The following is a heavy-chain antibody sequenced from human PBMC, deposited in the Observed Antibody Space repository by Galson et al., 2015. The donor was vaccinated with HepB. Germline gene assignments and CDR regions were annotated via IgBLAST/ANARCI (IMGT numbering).Heavy chain of an antibody. CDR2: ISYDGSNK. CDR3: AKDPHSSGYYSSFDY. J-gene: IGHJ4*02. D-gene: IGHD3-22*01. V-gene: IGHV3-30*18. CDR1: GFTFSSYG. Sequence: SLRLSCAASGFTFSSYGMHWVRQAPGKGLEWVAVISYDGSNKYYADSVKGRFTISRDNSKNTLYLQMNSLRDEDTAVYYCAKDPHSSGYYSSFDYWGQGTLVTVSS.